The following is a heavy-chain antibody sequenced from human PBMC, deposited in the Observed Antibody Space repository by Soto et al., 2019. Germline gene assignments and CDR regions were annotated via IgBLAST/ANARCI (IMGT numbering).Heavy chain of an antibody. D-gene: IGHD3-22*01. CDR3: AKGYHYDSSGYDAFDI. J-gene: IGHJ3*02. CDR2: INSDGSST. Sequence: GGSLRLSCAASGFTFSSYWMHWVRQAPGKGLVWVSRINSDGSSTSYADSVKGRFTISRDNAKNTLYLQMNSLRAEDTAVYYCAKGYHYDSSGYDAFDIWGQWTMVTVSS. V-gene: IGHV3-74*01. CDR1: GFTFSSYW.